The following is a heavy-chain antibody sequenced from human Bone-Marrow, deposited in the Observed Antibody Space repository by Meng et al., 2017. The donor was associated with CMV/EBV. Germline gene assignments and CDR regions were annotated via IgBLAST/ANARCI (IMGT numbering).Heavy chain of an antibody. D-gene: IGHD6-6*01. CDR1: GGSISSSSYY. CDR2: IYYSGST. Sequence: GSLRLSCTVSGGSISSSSYYWGWIRQPPGKGLEWIGSIYYSGSTYYNPSLRSRVTMSLDTSKNQFSLELSSVTAADTALYYCARISSSSRPNFEYWGQGKLVTVSS. J-gene: IGHJ4*02. CDR3: ARISSSSRPNFEY. V-gene: IGHV4-39*07.